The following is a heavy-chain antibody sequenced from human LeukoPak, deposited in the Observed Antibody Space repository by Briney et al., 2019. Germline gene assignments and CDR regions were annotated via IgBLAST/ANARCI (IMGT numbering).Heavy chain of an antibody. D-gene: IGHD1-20*01. CDR1: GFTFSTCA. CDR2: VSYDGSDK. CDR3: AGDISGTGGFDP. V-gene: IGHV3-30-3*01. J-gene: IGHJ5*02. Sequence: GGSLRLSCAASGFTFSTCAMHWVRQAPGKGLEWVAVVSYDGSDKYYADSVKGRFTISRDNSKNTVYLQMNSLRAEDTAVNYCAGDISGTGGFDPRGQGTLVTVSS.